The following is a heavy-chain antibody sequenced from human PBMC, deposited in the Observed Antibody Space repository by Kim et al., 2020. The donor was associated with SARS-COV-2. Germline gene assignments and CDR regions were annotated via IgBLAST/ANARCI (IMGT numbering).Heavy chain of an antibody. CDR1: GFIFSNYA. CDR3: ARVAGDSGGYYDF. CDR2: ISSSGGGT. Sequence: GGSLRLSCVASGFIFSNYAMSWVRQAPGRGVEWVSLISSSGGGTDYADSVKGRFTISRDSSKSTLYLQLHSLRAEDTAVYYCARVAGDSGGYYDFWGQGTLVTVSA. D-gene: IGHD3-22*01. J-gene: IGHJ4*02. V-gene: IGHV3-23*01.